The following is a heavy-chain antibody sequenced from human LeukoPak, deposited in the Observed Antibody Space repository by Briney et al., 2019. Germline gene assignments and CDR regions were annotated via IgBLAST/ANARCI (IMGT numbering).Heavy chain of an antibody. CDR3: AKSDHSSGWLSFDY. CDR1: GITFSSYA. CDR2: ISGSGGST. V-gene: IGHV3-23*01. D-gene: IGHD6-19*01. Sequence: QPGGSLRLSCAVSGITFSSYAMSWVRQAPGKGLEGVSAISGSGGSTYYADSVKGRFTISRDNSKNTLYLQMNSLRAEDTAVYYCAKSDHSSGWLSFDYWGQGSLVTVSS. J-gene: IGHJ4*02.